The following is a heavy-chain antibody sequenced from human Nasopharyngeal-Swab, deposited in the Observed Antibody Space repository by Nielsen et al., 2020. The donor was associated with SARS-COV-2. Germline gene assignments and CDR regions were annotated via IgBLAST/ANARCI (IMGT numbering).Heavy chain of an antibody. V-gene: IGHV4-30-2*01. CDR3: ARIYTRRCTNNICIGYFDY. D-gene: IGHD2-15*01. J-gene: IGHJ4*02. Sequence: SETLSLTCAVSGASITSAGYSWNWIRQPPGKDLEWIGYINHSGNTHYNPSLWGRVTISEDTSSNQFSLTLTSVTAADTATYYCARIYTRRCTNNICIGYFDYWGQGALVTVSS. CDR1: GASITSAGYS. CDR2: INHSGNT.